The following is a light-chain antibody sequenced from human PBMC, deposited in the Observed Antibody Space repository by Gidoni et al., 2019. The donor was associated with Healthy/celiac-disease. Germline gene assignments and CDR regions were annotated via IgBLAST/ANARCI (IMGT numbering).Light chain of an antibody. V-gene: IGKV1-39*01. J-gene: IGKJ4*01. CDR3: QQSYSTPPG. CDR1: KSISSY. CDR2: ASS. Sequence: DIQMTQPPSSLSASVGDRVTITCRASKSISSYLNWYQKKPRKAPKLLIYASSSLQSGVPSRFSGSGSGTDLTLTISSLQPEDFATYYCQQSYSTPPGFGGGTKVEIK.